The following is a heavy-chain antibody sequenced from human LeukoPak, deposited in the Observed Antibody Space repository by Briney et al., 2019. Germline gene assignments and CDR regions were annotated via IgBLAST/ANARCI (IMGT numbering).Heavy chain of an antibody. D-gene: IGHD5-12*01. CDR3: AKDQAWLRFDY. CDR2: ISSNGGST. V-gene: IGHV3-64*04. CDR1: GFTFSSYS. J-gene: IGHJ4*02. Sequence: PGGSLRLSCAASGFTFSSYSMNWVRQAPGEGLEYVSAISSNGGSTYYADSVKGRFTISRDNSKNTLYLQMNSLRAEDTAVYYCAKDQAWLRFDYWGQGTLVTVSS.